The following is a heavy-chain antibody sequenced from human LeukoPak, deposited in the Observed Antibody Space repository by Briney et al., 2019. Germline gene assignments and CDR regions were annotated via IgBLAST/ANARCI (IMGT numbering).Heavy chain of an antibody. V-gene: IGHV4-38-2*01. CDR1: GYSISSGYH. J-gene: IGHJ4*02. CDR2: MSHSGST. CDR3: ARHNLYDSSGGGRYYFDY. D-gene: IGHD3-22*01. Sequence: PSETLSLTCAVSGYSISSGYHWGWIRQPPGKGLEWIGRMSHSGSTYYNPSLKGRVTISVDTSKNQFSVKLSSVTAADTAVYYCARHNLYDSSGGGRYYFDYWGQGTLVTVSS.